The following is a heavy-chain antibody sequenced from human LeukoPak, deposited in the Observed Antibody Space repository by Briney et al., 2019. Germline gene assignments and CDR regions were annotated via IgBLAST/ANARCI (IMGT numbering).Heavy chain of an antibody. CDR2: ISGSGGST. D-gene: IGHD6-13*01. J-gene: IGHJ4*02. CDR1: RFTLSIIG. V-gene: IGHV3-23*01. CDR3: AKDRTDSWRNCDY. Sequence: PGGSLRLSRFRSRFTLSIIGMICVRPAPGKGLEWVSGISGSGGSTFYADSVKGRSTISRDNSKITLDLQMNSLRAEDTAVYYCAKDRTDSWRNCDYWGQGTLVTVAS.